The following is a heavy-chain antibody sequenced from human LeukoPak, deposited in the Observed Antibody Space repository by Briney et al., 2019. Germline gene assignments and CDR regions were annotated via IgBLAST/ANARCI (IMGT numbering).Heavy chain of an antibody. D-gene: IGHD3-22*01. CDR1: GYIFTNYR. CDR2: IYPGDSET. CDR3: ARLDEGFYYDGTGFNF. V-gene: IGHV5-51*01. Sequence: GESLKISCRASGYIFTNYRIAWVRQMPGKGLEWMGIIYPGDSETTYSPSLQGQVTISADKSNRAAYLQWDTLKASDTAMYYCARLDEGFYYDGTGFNFWGQGTLVTVSS. J-gene: IGHJ4*02.